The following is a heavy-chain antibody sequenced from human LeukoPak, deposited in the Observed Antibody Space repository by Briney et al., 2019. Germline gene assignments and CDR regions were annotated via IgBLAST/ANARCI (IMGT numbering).Heavy chain of an antibody. CDR3: ERGPNKYDGGNSGSAWFDP. CDR1: GYTFTSYE. Sequence: ASVKVSCKASGYTFTSYEINWVRQATGQGLEWMGWMNANSGNTGYAQKFQGRVTMTRNTSISTAYMELSSLRSEDTAVYHCERGPNKYDGGNSGSAWFDPWGQVTLVTVSS. D-gene: IGHD4-23*01. J-gene: IGHJ5*02. CDR2: MNANSGNT. V-gene: IGHV1-8*01.